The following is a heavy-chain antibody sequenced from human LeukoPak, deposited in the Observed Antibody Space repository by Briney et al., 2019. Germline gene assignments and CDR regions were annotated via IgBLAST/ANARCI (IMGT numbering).Heavy chain of an antibody. V-gene: IGHV4-39*01. D-gene: IGHD2-15*01. CDR3: ARVDCSGGSCSTWFDY. Sequence: SETLSLTCTVSGGSISSSSYYWGWIRQPPGKGLEWIGSIYYSGSTYYNPSLKSRVTISVDTSKNQFSLKLSSVTAADTAVYYCARVDCSGGSCSTWFDYWVQGTLVTVSS. CDR1: GGSISSSSYY. CDR2: IYYSGST. J-gene: IGHJ4*02.